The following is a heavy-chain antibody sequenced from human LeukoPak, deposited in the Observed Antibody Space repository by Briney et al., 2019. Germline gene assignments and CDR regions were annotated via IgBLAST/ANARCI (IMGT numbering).Heavy chain of an antibody. CDR3: ASPNCDGDCGY. J-gene: IGHJ4*02. V-gene: IGHV3-30-3*01. D-gene: IGHD2-21*02. CDR2: ISYDGSNK. Sequence: HPGRSLRLSCAASGFTFSSYAMHWVRQAPGKGLEWVAVISYDGSNKYYADSVKGRFTISRDNSKNTLYLQMNSLRAEDTAVYYCASPNCDGDCGYWGQGTLVTVSS. CDR1: GFTFSSYA.